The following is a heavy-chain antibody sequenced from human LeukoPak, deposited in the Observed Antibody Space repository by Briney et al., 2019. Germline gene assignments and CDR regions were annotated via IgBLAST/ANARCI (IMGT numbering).Heavy chain of an antibody. Sequence: PGGSLRLSCAGSGFIFNSHWMTWVRQAPGMGLEWVGNIRQDGDEKFYADSARGRFTTSRDNAKNSLYLHLNSLRAEDTAIYYCARVRTEWYIDLWGRGTLVTVSP. CDR3: ARVRTEWYIDL. D-gene: IGHD2-8*02. CDR2: IRQDGDEK. V-gene: IGHV3-7*01. CDR1: GFIFNSHW. J-gene: IGHJ2*01.